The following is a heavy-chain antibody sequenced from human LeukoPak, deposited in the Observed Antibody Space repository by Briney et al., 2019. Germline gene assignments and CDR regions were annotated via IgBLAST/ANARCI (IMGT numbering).Heavy chain of an antibody. CDR2: IRPDGSQK. CDR3: ARDFQPRYCSSSSCSPA. J-gene: IGHJ6*02. V-gene: IGHV3-7*03. Sequence: GGSLRLSCAASGFTFRNYWMSWVRQAPGEGLEWVANIRPDGSQKYYVDSARGRFTISRDNAKSSLYLQMSSLRPEDTATYYCARDFQPRYCSSSSCSPAWGQGTTVTVSS. CDR1: GFTFRNYW. D-gene: IGHD2-2*01.